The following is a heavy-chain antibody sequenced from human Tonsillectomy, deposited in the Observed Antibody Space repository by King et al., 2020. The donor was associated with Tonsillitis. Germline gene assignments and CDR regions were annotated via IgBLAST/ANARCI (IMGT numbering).Heavy chain of an antibody. CDR1: GDSISSYY. CDR2: IYYSGST. CDR3: ARDSSPYYYDGGDFSSCDTFDI. D-gene: IGHD3-22*01. J-gene: IGHJ3*02. Sequence: QLQESGPGLVKPSETLSLTCTVSGDSISSYYWGWIRQPPGKGLEWIGYIYYSGSTNYNPSLKSRVTISLDTSKNQFSLKLSSVTAADTAVYYCARDSSPYYYDGGDFSSCDTFDIRGQGTMVTVSS. V-gene: IGHV4-59*01.